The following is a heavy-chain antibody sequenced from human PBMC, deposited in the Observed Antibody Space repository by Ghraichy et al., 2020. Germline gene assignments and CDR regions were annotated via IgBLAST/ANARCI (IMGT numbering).Heavy chain of an antibody. CDR2: ISGSGGST. V-gene: IGHV3-23*01. CDR3: ADTPRTLYNWNDGGDYGMDV. D-gene: IGHD1-1*01. Sequence: GGSLRLSCAASGFTFSSYAMSWVRQAPGKGLEWVSAISGSGGSTYYADSVKGRFTISRDNSKNTLYLQMNSLRAEDTAVYYCADTPRTLYNWNDGGDYGMDVWGQGTTVTVSS. J-gene: IGHJ6*02. CDR1: GFTFSSYA.